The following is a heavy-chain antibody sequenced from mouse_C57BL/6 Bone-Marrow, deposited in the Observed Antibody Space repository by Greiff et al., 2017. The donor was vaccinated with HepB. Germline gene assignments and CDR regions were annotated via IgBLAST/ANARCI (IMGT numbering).Heavy chain of an antibody. V-gene: IGHV1-50*01. Sequence: QVQLQQPGAELVKPGASVKLSCKASGYTFTSYWMQWVKQRPGQGLEWIGEIDPSDSYTNYNQKFKGKATLTVDTSSSTAYMQLSSLTSEDSAVYYCAKLCMYYAMDYWGQGTSVTVSS. CDR1: GYTFTSYW. J-gene: IGHJ4*01. CDR2: IDPSDSYT. CDR3: AKLCMYYAMDY.